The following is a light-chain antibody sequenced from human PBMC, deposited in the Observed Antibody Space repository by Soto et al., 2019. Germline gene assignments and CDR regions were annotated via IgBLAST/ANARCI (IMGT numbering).Light chain of an antibody. CDR1: SGDVGGHNH. J-gene: IGLJ1*01. CDR2: EVS. CDR3: TSHRASGV. V-gene: IGLV2-14*01. Sequence: QSALTQPASVSGSPGQSITISCTGTSGDVGGHNHVSWYQQHPGKAPRLIIYEVSDRPSGVSNRFSGSKSGNTASLTISGLQAEDEADYYCTSHRASGVFGTGTKV.